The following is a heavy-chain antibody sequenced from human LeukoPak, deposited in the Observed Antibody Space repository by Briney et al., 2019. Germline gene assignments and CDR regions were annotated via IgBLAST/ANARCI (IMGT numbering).Heavy chain of an antibody. CDR3: ATGSRYYYDH. Sequence: PGGSLRLSCVASGFTFRSYGMHWVRQVPGKGLEWVAVAYDDASNQYYADSVKGRFTISKDSSRNTLYLQMNSLRAEDTAVYSCATGSRYYYDHWGQGTLVTVSS. CDR1: GFTFRSYG. CDR2: AYDDASNQ. J-gene: IGHJ4*02. D-gene: IGHD3-22*01. V-gene: IGHV3-33*01.